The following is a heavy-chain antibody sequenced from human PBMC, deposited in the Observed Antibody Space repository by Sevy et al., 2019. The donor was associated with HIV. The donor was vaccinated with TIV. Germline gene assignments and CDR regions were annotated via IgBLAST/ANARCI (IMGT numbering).Heavy chain of an antibody. CDR1: GFTFSSYE. CDR3: VRDLPPSATTVAHFDY. Sequence: GGSLRLSCAASGFTFSSYEMNWVRQAPGEGPEWVSSITSSAANKSYSDSVKGRFTISRDNAKNSLFLQMNSLRAEDTAVYYCVRDLPPSATTVAHFDYWGQGTLVTVSS. D-gene: IGHD4-17*01. V-gene: IGHV3-48*03. CDR2: ITSSAANK. J-gene: IGHJ4*02.